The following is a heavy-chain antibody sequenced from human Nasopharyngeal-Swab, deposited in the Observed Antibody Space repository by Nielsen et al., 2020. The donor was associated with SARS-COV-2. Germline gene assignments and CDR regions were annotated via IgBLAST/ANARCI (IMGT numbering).Heavy chain of an antibody. CDR2: INPNSGGT. CDR3: ASFVNSPDWDSRFDY. V-gene: IGHV1-2*06. D-gene: IGHD3/OR15-3a*01. Sequence: ASVKVSCKPSGYTFTSYYIHWVRQAPGQGLEWMGRINPNSGGTNYAQKFQGRVTMTRDTSISTAYMDLSRLRSDDTAVYYCASFVNSPDWDSRFDYWGQGTLVTVSS. J-gene: IGHJ4*02. CDR1: GYTFTSYY.